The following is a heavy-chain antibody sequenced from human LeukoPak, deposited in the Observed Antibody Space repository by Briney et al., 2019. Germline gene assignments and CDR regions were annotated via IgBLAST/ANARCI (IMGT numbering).Heavy chain of an antibody. CDR1: GFTFSTYA. CDR3: ARSAVGTSCCAAVDY. D-gene: IGHD1-26*01. V-gene: IGHV3-23*01. J-gene: IGHJ4*02. CDR2: ISTSGDRT. Sequence: GGSLRLSCAASGFTFSTYAMTWVRQAPGKGLEWVSGISTSGDRTYYADSVKGRFTISRDNSKNTLYLQMNSLRAEDTAEYYCARSAVGTSCCAAVDYWGQGTLVTVSS.